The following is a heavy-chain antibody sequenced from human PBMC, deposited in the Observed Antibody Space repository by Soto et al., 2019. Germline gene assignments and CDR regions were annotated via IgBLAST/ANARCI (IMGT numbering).Heavy chain of an antibody. CDR1: GGTFSSYA. Sequence: SVKVSCKASGGTFSSYAISWVRQAPGQGLEWMGGIIPIFGTANYAQKFQGRVTITADESTSTAYMELSSLRSEDTAVYYCASPTGTGVNYYYYGMDVWGQGTTVTVSS. D-gene: IGHD1-1*01. CDR2: IIPIFGTA. V-gene: IGHV1-69*13. J-gene: IGHJ6*02. CDR3: ASPTGTGVNYYYYGMDV.